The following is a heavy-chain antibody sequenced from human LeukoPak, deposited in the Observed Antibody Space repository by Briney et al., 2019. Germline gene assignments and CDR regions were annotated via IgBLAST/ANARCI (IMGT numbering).Heavy chain of an antibody. CDR1: GYTFTSYG. D-gene: IGHD3-3*01. CDR3: ARVGYDFWNGLNWFDP. J-gene: IGHJ5*02. CDR2: ISAYNGNT. Sequence: ASVKVSCKASGYTFTSYGISWVRQAPGQGLEWMGWISAYNGNTNYAQKLQGRVTMTTDTSTSTAYMELRSLRSDDTAVYYCARVGYDFWNGLNWFDPWGQGTLVTVSS. V-gene: IGHV1-18*01.